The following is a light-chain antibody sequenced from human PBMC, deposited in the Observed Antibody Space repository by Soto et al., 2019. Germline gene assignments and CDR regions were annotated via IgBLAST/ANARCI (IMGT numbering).Light chain of an antibody. Sequence: EIVMTQSPATLSVSTGERVALSCRASQSISSSLAWYQQKPGQAPRLLLDFASTRATGIATRFSGSGSGTEFTLTISSLQSEDFEVYYCQQYYNWPRTFGQGTQVEIK. CDR2: FAS. CDR1: QSISSS. J-gene: IGKJ1*01. CDR3: QQYYNWPRT. V-gene: IGKV3-15*01.